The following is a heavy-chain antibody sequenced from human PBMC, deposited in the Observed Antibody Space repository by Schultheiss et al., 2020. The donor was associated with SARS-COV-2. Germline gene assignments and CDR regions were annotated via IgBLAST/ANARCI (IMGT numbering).Heavy chain of an antibody. Sequence: GESLKISCAASGFTFSSYAMHWVRQAPGKGLEWVAVISYDGSNKYYADSVKGRFTISRDNSKNTLYLQMNSLRAEDTAVYYCAREQVTHEYYFDYWGQGTLVTVSS. CDR3: AREQVTHEYYFDY. J-gene: IGHJ4*02. CDR1: GFTFSSYA. V-gene: IGHV3-30*07. CDR2: ISYDGSNK.